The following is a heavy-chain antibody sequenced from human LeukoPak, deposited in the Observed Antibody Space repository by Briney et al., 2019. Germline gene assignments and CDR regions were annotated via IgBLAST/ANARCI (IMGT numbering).Heavy chain of an antibody. J-gene: IGHJ3*02. CDR2: IYHSGST. CDR3: ARYAAAAPAFDI. CDR1: GYSISSGYY. D-gene: IGHD6-13*01. V-gene: IGHV4-38-2*02. Sequence: PSETLSLTCTVSGYSISSGYYWGWIRQPPGKGLEWIGSIYHSGSTYYNPSLKSRVTISVDTSKNQFSLKLSSVTAADTAVYYCARYAAAAPAFDIWGQGTMVTVSS.